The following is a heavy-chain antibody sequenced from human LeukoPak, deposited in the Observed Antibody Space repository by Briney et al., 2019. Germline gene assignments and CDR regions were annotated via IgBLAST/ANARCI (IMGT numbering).Heavy chain of an antibody. CDR2: ISSSSSYI. V-gene: IGHV3-21*01. D-gene: IGHD2-2*01. Sequence: GGSLRLSCAASGFTFSSYSMNWVRQAPGEGLEWVSSISSSSSYIYYADSVKGRFTISRDNAKNSLYLQMNSLRAEDTAVYYCARGTRIGQYQLDYYYYYGMDVWGQGTTVTVSS. CDR1: GFTFSSYS. CDR3: ARGTRIGQYQLDYYYYYGMDV. J-gene: IGHJ6*02.